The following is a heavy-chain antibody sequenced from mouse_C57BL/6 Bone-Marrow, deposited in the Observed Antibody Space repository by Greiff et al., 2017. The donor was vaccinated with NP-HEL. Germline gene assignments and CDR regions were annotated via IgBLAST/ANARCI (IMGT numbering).Heavy chain of an antibody. V-gene: IGHV1-82*01. CDR3: ARSRTKYYSNYDAFDY. CDR1: GYAFSSSW. Sequence: QVQLQQSGPELVKPGASVKISCKASGYAFSSSWMNWVKQRPGKGLEWIGRIYPGDGDTNYNGKFKGKATLTADKSSSTAYMQLSSLTSEDSAVYFCARSRTKYYSNYDAFDYWGQGTTLTVSS. CDR2: IYPGDGDT. J-gene: IGHJ2*01. D-gene: IGHD2-5*01.